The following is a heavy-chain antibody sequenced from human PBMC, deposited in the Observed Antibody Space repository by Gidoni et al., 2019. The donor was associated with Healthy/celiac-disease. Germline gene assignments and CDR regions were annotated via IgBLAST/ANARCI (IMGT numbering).Heavy chain of an antibody. Sequence: QVQLVQSGAEVTKPGSSVKVSCQASGGTFSSYAISWVRQAPGQGLEWMGGIIPIFGRANYAQKFQGRGTITADEATSTAYMELSSLRSEDTAVYYCARGGDDYYGSGSYLDIWGQGTMVTVSS. CDR2: IIPIFGRA. CDR3: ARGGDDYYGSGSYLDI. V-gene: IGHV1-69*01. D-gene: IGHD3-10*01. J-gene: IGHJ3*02. CDR1: GGTFSSYA.